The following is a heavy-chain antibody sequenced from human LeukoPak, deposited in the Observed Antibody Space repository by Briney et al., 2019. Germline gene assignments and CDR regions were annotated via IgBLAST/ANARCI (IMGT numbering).Heavy chain of an antibody. Sequence: PSDTLSLPCTVSGRPNNRYYWIWLRQPPGKGLEWIGYIYYSGSTNYNPSLKSRVTISVGTSKNQFSLKLSSVTAADTAVYYCARRRGYYDSSGYYGHFDYWGQGTLVTVSS. D-gene: IGHD3-22*01. CDR2: IYYSGST. CDR1: GRPNNRYY. V-gene: IGHV4-59*07. CDR3: ARRRGYYDSSGYYGHFDY. J-gene: IGHJ4*02.